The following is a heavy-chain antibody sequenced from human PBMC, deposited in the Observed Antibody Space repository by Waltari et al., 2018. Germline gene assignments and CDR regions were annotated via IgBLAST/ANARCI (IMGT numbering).Heavy chain of an antibody. CDR3: ARASESSGTYSKVDY. D-gene: IGHD1-26*01. CDR1: GDSVSRNSVT. J-gene: IGHJ4*02. V-gene: IGHV6-1*01. Sequence: QVHLQQSGPGLVKPSQTLSLTCAISGDSVSRNSVTWNWIRQSPPRGLEWLGRTYYRSKWNNDYAVSVKSRITINPDTSRNQFSLQLNPVTPEDTAVYYCARASESSGTYSKVDYWGQGTLVTVSS. CDR2: TYYRSKWNN.